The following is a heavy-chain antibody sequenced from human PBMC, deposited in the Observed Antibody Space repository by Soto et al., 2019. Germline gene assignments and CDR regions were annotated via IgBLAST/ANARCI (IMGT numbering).Heavy chain of an antibody. CDR3: ARDRSNSPDYFDF. CDR1: GGSIDNYEYY. CDR2: IYYSGRT. J-gene: IGHJ4*02. D-gene: IGHD6-6*01. Sequence: QVQLQESGPGLVKPSQTLSLTCTVSGGSIDNYEYYWTWIRQPTGKGLEWVGYIYYSGRTNYNPSLNSRLTISLDTSKNQFSLRLTSVSAADTAMYYCARDRSNSPDYFDFWGQGTLVTVS. V-gene: IGHV4-30-4*01.